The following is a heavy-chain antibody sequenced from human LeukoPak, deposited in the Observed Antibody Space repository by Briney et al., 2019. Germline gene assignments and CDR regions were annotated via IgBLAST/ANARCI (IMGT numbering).Heavy chain of an antibody. CDR1: GYTFTSYG. D-gene: IGHD3-3*01. CDR3: ARGTDFWSGFSYGMDV. Sequence: VASVKVSCKASGYTFTSYGISWVRQAPGQGLAWVGWISAYNGNTNYAQKLQGRVTMTTDTSTSTAYMELRSLRSDDTAVYYCARGTDFWSGFSYGMDVWGQGTTVTVSS. J-gene: IGHJ6*02. V-gene: IGHV1-18*01. CDR2: ISAYNGNT.